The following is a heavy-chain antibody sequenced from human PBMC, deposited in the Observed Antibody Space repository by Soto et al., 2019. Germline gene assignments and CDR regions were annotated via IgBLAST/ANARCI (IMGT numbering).Heavy chain of an antibody. J-gene: IGHJ4*02. V-gene: IGHV3-21*01. CDR3: ARDGGDYEVLGPYSSVH. CDR2: ISSRSRSI. D-gene: IGHD4-17*01. CDR1: GFTFSSYS. Sequence: EVQLVESGGGLVKPGWSPRLSCAASGFTFSSYSMHWVRQAPGKGLEWVSSISSRSRSIYYAESQNGRCTICRDNTKNSLYLQMNDLRAEDTAVYYCARDGGDYEVLGPYSSVHWGQGTLVTFSS.